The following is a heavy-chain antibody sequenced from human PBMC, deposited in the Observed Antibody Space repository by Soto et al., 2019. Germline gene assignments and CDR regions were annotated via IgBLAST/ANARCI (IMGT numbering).Heavy chain of an antibody. D-gene: IGHD3-10*01. CDR3: TREGSSPKLAPDY. Sequence: GGSLRLSCAASGFTFSSYWMSWVRQAPGKGLEWVANIKQDGSEKYYVDSVKGRFTISRDNAKNSLYLQMNSLRAEDTAVYYCTREGSSPKLAPDYWGQGTLVTVSS. CDR1: GFTFSSYW. V-gene: IGHV3-7*05. CDR2: IKQDGSEK. J-gene: IGHJ4*02.